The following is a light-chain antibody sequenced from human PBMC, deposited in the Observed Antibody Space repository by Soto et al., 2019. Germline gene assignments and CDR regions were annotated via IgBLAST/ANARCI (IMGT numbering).Light chain of an antibody. J-gene: IGKJ1*01. Sequence: DIQMTQSPSTLSASVGDRVTITCRASKSISHWLAWYKQKPGKAPTLLIFQASSLESGVPSRFSGSGSGTEFTLTISSLQPDDFATYHCQHYYDFPWTFGQGTTVEI. CDR3: QHYYDFPWT. CDR2: QAS. V-gene: IGKV1-5*03. CDR1: KSISHW.